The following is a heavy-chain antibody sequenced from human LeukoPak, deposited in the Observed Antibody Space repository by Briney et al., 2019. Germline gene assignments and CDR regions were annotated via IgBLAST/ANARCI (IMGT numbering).Heavy chain of an antibody. CDR3: ARATYDSSGYYLNHFDY. CDR1: GYSSTSYW. V-gene: IGHV5-51*01. CDR2: IYPGDSDN. Sequence: GESLKISCKGSGYSSTSYWIGWVRQLPGKGLEWMGIIYPGDSDNRYSPSFQGQVTISADKSISTAYLQWSSLKASDTAMYYCARATYDSSGYYLNHFDYWGQGTLVTVSS. D-gene: IGHD3-22*01. J-gene: IGHJ4*02.